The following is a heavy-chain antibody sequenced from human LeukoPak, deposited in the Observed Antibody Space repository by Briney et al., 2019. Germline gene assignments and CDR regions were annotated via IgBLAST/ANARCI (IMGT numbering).Heavy chain of an antibody. CDR3: ARGGYSGYDYFAWFDY. V-gene: IGHV3-21*01. Sequence: GGSLRLSCAASGFTFSSYSMNWVRQAPGKGLEWVSSISSSSSYIYYADSVKGRFTISRDNAKTSLYLQMNSLRAEDTAVYYCARGGYSGYDYFAWFDYWGQGTLVTVSS. CDR2: ISSSSSYI. CDR1: GFTFSSYS. J-gene: IGHJ4*02. D-gene: IGHD5-12*01.